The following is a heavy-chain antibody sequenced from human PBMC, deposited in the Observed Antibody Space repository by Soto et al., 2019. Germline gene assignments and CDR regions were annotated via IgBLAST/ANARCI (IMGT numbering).Heavy chain of an antibody. V-gene: IGHV5-51*01. Sequence: GESLKISCKGSGYSFTSYWIGWVRQMPGKGLEWMGIIYPGDSDTRYSPSFQGQVTISADKSISTAYLQWSSLKASDTAMYYCARLFQPTYQPGAFDIWGQGTMVTVSS. CDR1: GYSFTSYW. J-gene: IGHJ3*02. CDR3: ARLFQPTYQPGAFDI. D-gene: IGHD2-2*01. CDR2: IYPGDSDT.